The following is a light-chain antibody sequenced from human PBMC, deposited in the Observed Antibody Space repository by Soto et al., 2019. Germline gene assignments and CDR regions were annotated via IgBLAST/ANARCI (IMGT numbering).Light chain of an antibody. CDR3: QQYGRSLYT. Sequence: LVLTQSPCTLSLSPGARATLSFRASQSVSSTFLAWYHPKPGQAPRLLIYVASTRATGIPARVICSGSGTDFSRTISRLEPEDFALYYCQQYGRSLYTFGPGTKLEIK. V-gene: IGKV3-20*01. CDR2: VAS. CDR1: QSVSSTF. J-gene: IGKJ2*01.